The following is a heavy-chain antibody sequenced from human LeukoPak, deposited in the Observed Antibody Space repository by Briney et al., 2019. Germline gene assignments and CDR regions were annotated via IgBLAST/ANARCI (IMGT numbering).Heavy chain of an antibody. V-gene: IGHV1-18*01. CDR1: SYTFISYG. D-gene: IGHD3-10*01. CDR2: ISAYNGDT. Sequence: GASVKVSCKASSYTFISYGISWVRQAPGQGLEWMGWISAYNGDTNYAQKLQGRVTMTTDTSTSTAYMELRSLRSDDTAVYYCARGSGRPNSYYYYMDVWGKGTTVTISS. CDR3: ARGSGRPNSYYYYMDV. J-gene: IGHJ6*03.